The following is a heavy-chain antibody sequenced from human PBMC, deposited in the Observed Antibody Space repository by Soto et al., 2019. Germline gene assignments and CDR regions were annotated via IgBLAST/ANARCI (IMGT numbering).Heavy chain of an antibody. CDR2: IYYSGST. CDR3: ARRPYYYDSSGYYDY. CDR1: GGSVSSGSYY. J-gene: IGHJ4*03. V-gene: IGHV4-61*01. D-gene: IGHD3-22*01. Sequence: SETLSLTCTVSGGSVSSGSYYWSWIRQPPGKGLEWIGYIYYSGSTNYNPSLKSRVTISVDTSKNQFSLKLSSVTAADTAVYYCARRPYYYDSSGYYDYWGQGTMVTVSS.